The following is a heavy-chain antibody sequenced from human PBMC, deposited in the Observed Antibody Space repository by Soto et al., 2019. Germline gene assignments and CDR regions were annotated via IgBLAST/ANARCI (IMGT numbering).Heavy chain of an antibody. J-gene: IGHJ1*01. V-gene: IGHV4-39*02. CDR3: AREGPPIRAHNPPEYFQH. Sequence: ETLSLTCTVSGDSISTRSNYWAWIRQPPGKGLEWIGSIYYTGGTYYNPSLKSRVTLFLDTSKNQFSLNLNSVTAADTAVYYCAREGPPIRAHNPPEYFQHWGQGTPVTVSS. CDR2: IYYTGGT. CDR1: GDSISTRSNY.